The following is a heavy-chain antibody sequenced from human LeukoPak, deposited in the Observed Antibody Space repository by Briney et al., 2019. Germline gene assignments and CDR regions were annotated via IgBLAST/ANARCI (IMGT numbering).Heavy chain of an antibody. J-gene: IGHJ4*02. CDR3: AKDLSQWLVPNLGYFDY. CDR2: INEDGSIT. V-gene: IGHV3-74*01. Sequence: PGGSLRLSCAVSGFTFSTYWMHWVRQVPGEGLVWVSRINEDGSITNYADSVKGRFSISRDNAKNSLYLQMNSLRAEDTALYYCAKDLSQWLVPNLGYFDYWGQGTLVTVSS. CDR1: GFTFSTYW. D-gene: IGHD6-19*01.